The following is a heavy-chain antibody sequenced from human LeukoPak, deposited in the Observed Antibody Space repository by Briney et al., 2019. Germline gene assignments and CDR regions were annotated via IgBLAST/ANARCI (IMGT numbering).Heavy chain of an antibody. CDR1: GFTFSSYE. Sequence: GGSLRLSCAASGFTFSSYEMNWVRQAPGKGLEWVSYISSSGSTIYYADSVKGRFTISRDNAKNSLYLQMNSLRAEDTAVYYCAREGTYCGGDCYFGDAFDIWGQGTMVTVSS. CDR2: ISSSGSTI. CDR3: AREGTYCGGDCYFGDAFDI. V-gene: IGHV3-48*03. D-gene: IGHD2-21*02. J-gene: IGHJ3*02.